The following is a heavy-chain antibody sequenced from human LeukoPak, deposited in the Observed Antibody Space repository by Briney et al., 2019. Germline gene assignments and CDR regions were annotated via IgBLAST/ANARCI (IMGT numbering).Heavy chain of an antibody. CDR3: ASHPGWLLSNYFDY. CDR1: GGSISSSGYY. V-gene: IGHV4-39*01. CDR2: MYYSGIT. Sequence: PSETLSLTCTVSGGSISSSGYYWGWIRQPPGKGLEWIGTMYYSGITYYNPSLKSRVTTSVDTSKNQFTLKVSSVTAADTAVYYCASHPGWLLSNYFDYWGQGTLVTVSS. J-gene: IGHJ4*02. D-gene: IGHD3-3*01.